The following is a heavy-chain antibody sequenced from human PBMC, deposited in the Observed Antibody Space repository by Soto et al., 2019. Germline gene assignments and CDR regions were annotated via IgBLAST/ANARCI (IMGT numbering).Heavy chain of an antibody. Sequence: PGESLKISCKASGYSFTSYLIGWVRQMPGKGLGWMGIIYPGDSDSRYSPSFQGQVTISADKSISTAYLQWSSLKASDTAMYYCARQYGYYDGRSYYYYMDVWGKGTTVTVSS. J-gene: IGHJ6*03. CDR3: ARQYGYYDGRSYYYYMDV. CDR2: IYPGDSDS. CDR1: GYSFTSYL. V-gene: IGHV5-51*01. D-gene: IGHD1-26*01.